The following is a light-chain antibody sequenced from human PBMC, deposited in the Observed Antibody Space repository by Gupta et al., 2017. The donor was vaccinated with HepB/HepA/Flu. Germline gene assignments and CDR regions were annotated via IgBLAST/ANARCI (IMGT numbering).Light chain of an antibody. V-gene: IGLV1-44*01. J-gene: IGLJ3*02. CDR3: AAWDDSRNGWV. Sequence: QSVLTQPPSASGTPGQRVTISCSGSSSNIGSNTVNWYQPRPGTAPKLLIYSNNQRPSGVPDRFSGSKYGTSASLAISGLQAEDEADYYCAAWDDSRNGWVFGGGTKLTVL. CDR2: SNN. CDR1: SSNIGSNT.